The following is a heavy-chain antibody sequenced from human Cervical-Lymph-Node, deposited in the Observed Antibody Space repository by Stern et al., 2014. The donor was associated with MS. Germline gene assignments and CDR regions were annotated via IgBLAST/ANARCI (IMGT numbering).Heavy chain of an antibody. CDR3: AKDRGRDGYNANDY. V-gene: IGHV3-23*04. J-gene: IGHJ4*02. Sequence: EDQLVESGGGLVQPGRSRRLSCAASGFTFTTYGMSWVRQAPGKGLEWVSAISSTGVSTYYADSVKGRFTISRDNSKKTLYLQMNSLRAEDTAVYYCAKDRGRDGYNANDYWGQGTLVTVSS. CDR2: ISSTGVST. CDR1: GFTFTTYG. D-gene: IGHD5-24*01.